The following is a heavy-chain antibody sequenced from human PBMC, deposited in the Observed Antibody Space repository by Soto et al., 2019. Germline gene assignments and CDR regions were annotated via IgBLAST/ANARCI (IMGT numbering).Heavy chain of an antibody. Sequence: SVKVSCKASGGTFSSYAISWVRQAPGQGLEWMGGIIPIFGTANYAQKFQGRVTITADESTSTAYMELSSLRSEDTAVYYCARVVMLMTSVYTHYFDYWGQGTLVTVSS. J-gene: IGHJ4*02. V-gene: IGHV1-69*13. CDR3: ARVVMLMTSVYTHYFDY. CDR1: GGTFSSYA. D-gene: IGHD3-16*01. CDR2: IIPIFGTA.